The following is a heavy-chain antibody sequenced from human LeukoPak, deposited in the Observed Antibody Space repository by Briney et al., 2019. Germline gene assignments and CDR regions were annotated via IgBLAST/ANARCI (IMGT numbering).Heavy chain of an antibody. CDR2: ISSSGSAI. V-gene: IGHV3-11*01. CDR1: GFTVSSNY. J-gene: IGHJ4*02. Sequence: GGSLRLSCAASGFTVSSNYMSWVRQAPGKGLEWVSGISSSGSAIYYADSVRGRFTISRDNAKNSLYLQMNSLRPEDTAVYYCARDQSYYGVWGQGTLVTVSS. CDR3: ARDQSYYGV. D-gene: IGHD3-3*01.